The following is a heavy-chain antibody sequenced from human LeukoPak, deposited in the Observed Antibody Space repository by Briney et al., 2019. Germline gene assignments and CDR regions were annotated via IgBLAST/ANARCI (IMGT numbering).Heavy chain of an antibody. V-gene: IGHV1-2*02. CDR1: GYTFTGYY. CDR3: ARDLLVWYDSGGVTDY. Sequence: ASVKVSCKASGYTFTGYYMHWVRQAPGQGLEWMGWINPNSGGTNYAQKFQGRVTMTRDTSISTAYMELSRLRSDDTAVYYCARDLLVWYDSGGVTDYWGQGTLVTVSS. D-gene: IGHD3-22*01. J-gene: IGHJ4*02. CDR2: INPNSGGT.